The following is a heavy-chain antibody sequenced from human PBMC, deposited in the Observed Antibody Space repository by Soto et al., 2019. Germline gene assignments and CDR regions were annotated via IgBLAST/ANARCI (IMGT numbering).Heavy chain of an antibody. CDR3: ARLIGDSWLDS. J-gene: IGHJ5*01. V-gene: IGHV4-39*01. CDR1: GGSISSSSYY. CDR2: IFYSVST. Sequence: PSETLSLTCTVSGGSISSSSYYWGWIRQPPGKGLEWIGSIFYSVSTYYNPSLKSRVTISVDTSKNQFSLQLNSVTPDDTAVYYCARLIGDSWLDSWGQGTLVTVSS.